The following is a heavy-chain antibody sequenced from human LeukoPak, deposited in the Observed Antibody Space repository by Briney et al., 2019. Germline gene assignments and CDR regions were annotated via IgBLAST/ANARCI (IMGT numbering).Heavy chain of an antibody. Sequence: GASVKVSCKASGGTFSSYGISWVRQAPGQGLEWMGGINPNSGGTNYAQKFQGRVTMTRDTSISTAYMELSSLRSEDTAVYYCARAERGYSYGYLGFDYWGQGTLVTVSS. D-gene: IGHD5-18*01. CDR2: INPNSGGT. CDR3: ARAERGYSYGYLGFDY. V-gene: IGHV1-2*02. CDR1: GGTFSSYG. J-gene: IGHJ4*02.